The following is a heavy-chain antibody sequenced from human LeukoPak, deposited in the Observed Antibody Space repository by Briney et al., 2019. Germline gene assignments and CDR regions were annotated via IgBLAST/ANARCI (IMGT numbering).Heavy chain of an antibody. CDR1: GGSISSGGYS. J-gene: IGHJ3*02. D-gene: IGHD5-24*01. V-gene: IGHV4-30-2*03. Sequence: SETLSLTCAVSGGSISSGGYSWSWIRQPPGKGLEWIGSIYHSGSTYYNPSLKSRVTISVDTSKNQFSLKLSSVTAADTAVYYCARRRWLQLRGDAFDIWGQGTMVTVSS. CDR2: IYHSGST. CDR3: ARRRWLQLRGDAFDI.